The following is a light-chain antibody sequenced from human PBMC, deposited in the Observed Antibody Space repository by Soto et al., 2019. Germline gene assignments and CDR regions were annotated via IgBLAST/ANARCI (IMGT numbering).Light chain of an antibody. CDR2: DAS. Sequence: EIVLTQSPAPLSLSPGERATLSCRASQSVSTNLAWYQQKPGQAPRLLIYDASNRATDIPARFSGSGSGTDFTLTISSLEPEDFAVYYCQQNNNWPSFTFGPGTKVDI. V-gene: IGKV3-11*01. CDR1: QSVSTN. CDR3: QQNNNWPSFT. J-gene: IGKJ3*01.